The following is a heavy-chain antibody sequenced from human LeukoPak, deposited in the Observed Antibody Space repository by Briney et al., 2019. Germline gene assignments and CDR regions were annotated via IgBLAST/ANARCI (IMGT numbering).Heavy chain of an antibody. D-gene: IGHD2-15*01. Sequence: GRSLRLSCAASGFTFSSYAMHWVRQAPGKGLEWVAVISYDGSNKYYADSVKGRFTISRDNSKNTLYLQMNSLRAEDTAVYYCARDQAGSPSRYCRGGSCEGGFDYWGQGPLVTVSS. V-gene: IGHV3-30-3*01. CDR1: GFTFSSYA. CDR2: ISYDGSNK. CDR3: ARDQAGSPSRYCRGGSCEGGFDY. J-gene: IGHJ4*02.